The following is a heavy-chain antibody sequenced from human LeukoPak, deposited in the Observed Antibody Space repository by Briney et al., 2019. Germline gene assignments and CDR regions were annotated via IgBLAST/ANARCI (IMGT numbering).Heavy chain of an antibody. Sequence: ASVKVSCKASGYTFTGYYMHWVRQAPGQGLEWMGWINPNSGGTNYAQKFQGRVTMTRDTSISTAYMELSSLRSEDTAVYYCARGRGSSWYLSQRGKYYYYMDVWGKGTTVTVSS. CDR1: GYTFTGYY. D-gene: IGHD6-13*01. CDR2: INPNSGGT. V-gene: IGHV1-2*02. J-gene: IGHJ6*03. CDR3: ARGRGSSWYLSQRGKYYYYMDV.